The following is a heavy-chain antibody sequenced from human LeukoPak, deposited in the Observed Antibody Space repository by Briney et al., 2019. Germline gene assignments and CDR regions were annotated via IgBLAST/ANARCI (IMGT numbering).Heavy chain of an antibody. CDR2: IYYSGST. CDR3: ARRPRQGRENWFDP. V-gene: IGHV4-39*07. CDR1: GGSISSSSYY. J-gene: IGHJ5*02. Sequence: SETLSLTCTVSGGSISSSSYYWGWIRQPPGKGLEWIGSIYYSGSTYYNPSLKSRVTISVDTSKNQFSLKLSSVTAADTAVYYCARRPRQGRENWFDPWGQGTLVTVSS. D-gene: IGHD5-24*01.